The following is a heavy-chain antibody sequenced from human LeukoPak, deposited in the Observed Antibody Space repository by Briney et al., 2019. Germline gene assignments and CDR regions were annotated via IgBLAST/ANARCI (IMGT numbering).Heavy chain of an antibody. Sequence: GGSLRLSCAASGITFSSYAMSWVRQAPGKGLEWVSTISSNGGTTYYTDSVKGRFTISRDNSKNTLYLQMNSLRAEDTAVYYCPGELSPNWFDPWGQGTLVTVSS. J-gene: IGHJ5*02. CDR3: PGELSPNWFDP. V-gene: IGHV3-23*01. D-gene: IGHD1-26*01. CDR2: ISSNGGTT. CDR1: GITFSSYA.